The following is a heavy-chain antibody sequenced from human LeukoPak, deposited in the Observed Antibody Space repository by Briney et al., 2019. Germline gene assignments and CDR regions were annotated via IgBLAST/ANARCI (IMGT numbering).Heavy chain of an antibody. CDR3: ARALSPFYYDFWKTYYFDY. V-gene: IGHV6-1*01. J-gene: IGHJ4*02. CDR2: TYYRSTWYN. CDR1: GDSVSSNSVT. D-gene: IGHD3-3*01. Sequence: SQTLSLTCAISGDSVSSNSVTWNWIRQSPSRGLEWLGGTYYRSTWYNDYAVSVRGRITVNPDTSKNQFSLKLSSVTAADTAVYYCARALSPFYYDFWKTYYFDYWGQGTLVTVSS.